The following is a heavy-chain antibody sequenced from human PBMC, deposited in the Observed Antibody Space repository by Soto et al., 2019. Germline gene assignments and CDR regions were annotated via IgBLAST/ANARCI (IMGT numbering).Heavy chain of an antibody. CDR3: ARVPYCSGGSCYGYFDY. J-gene: IGHJ4*02. D-gene: IGHD2-15*01. V-gene: IGHV1-69*13. Sequence: GASVKVSCKASGGTFSSYAISWVRQAPGQGLEWMGGIIPIFGTANYAQKFQGRVTITADESTSTAYMELSSLRSEDTAVYYCARVPYCSGGSCYGYFDYWGQGTLVPVSS. CDR2: IIPIFGTA. CDR1: GGTFSSYA.